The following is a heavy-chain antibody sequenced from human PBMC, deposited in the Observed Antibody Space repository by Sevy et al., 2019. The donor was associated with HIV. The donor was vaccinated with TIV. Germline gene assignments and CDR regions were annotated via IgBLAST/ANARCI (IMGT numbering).Heavy chain of an antibody. CDR3: ARVWGSSSSFYIDS. D-gene: IGHD6-6*01. Sequence: SETLSLSCSVSGGSISRYYWNWIRQTPGKRLEWIGYILYSGSTTYNPSLKSRVTISVDTSKNEFSLKLKSVTAADTAIYYCARVWGSSSSFYIDSWGQGRLATVSS. CDR1: GGSISRYY. CDR2: ILYSGST. V-gene: IGHV4-59*01. J-gene: IGHJ4*02.